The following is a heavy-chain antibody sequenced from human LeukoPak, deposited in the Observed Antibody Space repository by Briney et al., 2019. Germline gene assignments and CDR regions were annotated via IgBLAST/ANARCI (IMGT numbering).Heavy chain of an antibody. CDR3: ARGNVAAGWFDP. D-gene: IGHD6-13*01. CDR1: GGSISSYY. Sequence: SETLSLTCTVSGGSISSYYWSWIRQPPGKGLEWIGYIYYSGSTNYNPSLKSRVTISVDTSKNQFSLKLSSVTAADTAVYYCARGNVAAGWFDPWGQGTLVTVSS. J-gene: IGHJ5*02. CDR2: IYYSGST. V-gene: IGHV4-59*01.